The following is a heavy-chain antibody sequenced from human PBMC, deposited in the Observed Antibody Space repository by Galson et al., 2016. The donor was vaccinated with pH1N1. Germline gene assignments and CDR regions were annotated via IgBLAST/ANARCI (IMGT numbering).Heavy chain of an antibody. CDR2: INQDGSRQ. CDR3: ATEDYYTSLY. J-gene: IGHJ4*02. CDR1: GFIFSDYW. D-gene: IGHD1-26*01. V-gene: IGHV3-7*01. Sequence: SLRLSCAASGFIFSDYWMSWVRPAPGKGLEWVAKINQDGSRQYYVDSMKGRCTNSRDNAENSLSLQMNSMRVEDTALYYCATEDYYTSLYWGQGILVTVSS.